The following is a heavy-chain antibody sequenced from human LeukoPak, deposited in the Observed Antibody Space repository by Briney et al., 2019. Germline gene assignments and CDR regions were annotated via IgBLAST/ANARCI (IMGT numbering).Heavy chain of an antibody. J-gene: IGHJ4*02. Sequence: SETLSLTCAVYGGSFSGYYWSWIRQPPGKGLEWIGEINHSGSTNYNPSLKSRVTISVDTSKNQFSLKLSSVTAADTAVYYCARGGRGVGATTLDYWGQGTLVTVSS. CDR3: ARGGRGVGATTLDY. D-gene: IGHD1-26*01. CDR1: GGSFSGYY. CDR2: INHSGST. V-gene: IGHV4-34*01.